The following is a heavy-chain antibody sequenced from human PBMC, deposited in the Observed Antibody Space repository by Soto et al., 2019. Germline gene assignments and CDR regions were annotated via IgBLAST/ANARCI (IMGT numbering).Heavy chain of an antibody. V-gene: IGHV4-30-4*01. CDR3: ARLSGYSSSWPGPKFDY. Sequence: QVQLQESGPGLVKPSQTLSLTCTVSGGSISSGDYYWSWIRQPPGKGLEWIGYIYYSGSTYYNPSLKSRVTISVDPSKNHFSLKLSSVTAADTAVYYCARLSGYSSSWPGPKFDYWGQGTLVTVSS. CDR1: GGSISSGDYY. CDR2: IYYSGST. J-gene: IGHJ4*02. D-gene: IGHD6-13*01.